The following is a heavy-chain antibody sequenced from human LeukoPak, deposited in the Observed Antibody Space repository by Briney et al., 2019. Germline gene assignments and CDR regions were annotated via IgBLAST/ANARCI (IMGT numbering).Heavy chain of an antibody. CDR1: GDSVSSNSAT. J-gene: IGHJ4*02. V-gene: IGHV6-1*01. Sequence: SQTLSLTCAIAGDSVSSNSATWNWIRQSPSRGLEWLGRTYYRSKWYSDYAVSVKSRITINPDTSKNQFSLQLNSVTPEDTALYYCARDAQGSRYYFDYWGQGTLVTVSS. CDR2: TYYRSKWYS. CDR3: ARDAQGSRYYFDY. D-gene: IGHD6-13*01.